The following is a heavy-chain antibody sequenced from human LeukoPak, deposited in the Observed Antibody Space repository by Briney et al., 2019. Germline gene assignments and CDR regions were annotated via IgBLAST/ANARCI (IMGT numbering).Heavy chain of an antibody. Sequence: TGGSLRLSCAASGFTFSSYAMHWVRQAPGKGLEWVAVISYDGSNKYYADSVKGRFTISRDNSKNTLYLQMNSLRAEDTAVYYCAIGRYYYDSSGLYYFDYWGQGTLVTVSS. CDR3: AIGRYYYDSSGLYYFDY. D-gene: IGHD3-22*01. J-gene: IGHJ4*02. CDR1: GFTFSSYA. V-gene: IGHV3-30-3*01. CDR2: ISYDGSNK.